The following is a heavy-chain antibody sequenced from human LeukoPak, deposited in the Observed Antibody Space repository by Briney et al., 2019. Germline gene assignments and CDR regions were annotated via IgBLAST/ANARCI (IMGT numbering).Heavy chain of an antibody. CDR1: GFTFSSFP. CDR3: AKDKGREGDY. Sequence: PGGSLRLSCSASGFTFSSFPMHWVRQAPGKGLEWVAVISSDGIDKYYADSVKGRFTISRDNSKNTLYLQMSSLRAEDTAVYYCAKDKGREGDYWGQGNLVTVSS. J-gene: IGHJ4*02. CDR2: ISSDGIDK. V-gene: IGHV3-30*04.